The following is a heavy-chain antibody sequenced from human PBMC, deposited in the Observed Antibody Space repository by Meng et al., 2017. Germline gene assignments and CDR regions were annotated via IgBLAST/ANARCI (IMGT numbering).Heavy chain of an antibody. CDR1: GFTFSSYE. CDR2: ISSSGSTI. J-gene: IGHJ3*02. D-gene: IGHD6-19*01. Sequence: GGSLRLSCAASGFTFSSYEMNWVRQAPGKGLEWVSYISSSGSTIYYADSVKGRFTISRDNAKNSLYLQMNSQRAEDTAVYYCAGLRENEYSSGWYLNAFDIWGQGTMVTVSS. CDR3: AGLRENEYSSGWYLNAFDI. V-gene: IGHV3-48*03.